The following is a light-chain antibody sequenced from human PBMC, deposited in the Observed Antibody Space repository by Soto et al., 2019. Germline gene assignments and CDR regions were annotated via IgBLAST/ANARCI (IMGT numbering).Light chain of an antibody. CDR1: QSVSSY. J-gene: IGKJ5*01. Sequence: ESVLTQVADAPLLYPGEIATLSCRASQSVSSYLAWYQQKPGQAPRLLIYDASNRATGIPARFSGSGSGTDFTLAISSLETEDFAVYYGQRRSNSITFGQGTPLEL. CDR2: DAS. V-gene: IGKV3-11*01. CDR3: QRRSNSIT.